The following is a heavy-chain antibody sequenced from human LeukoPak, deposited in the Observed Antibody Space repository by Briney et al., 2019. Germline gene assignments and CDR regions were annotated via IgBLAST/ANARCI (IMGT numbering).Heavy chain of an antibody. Sequence: GGSLRLSCAASGFTFSCYSMNWVRQAPGKGVECVSSISSSSSYIYYADSVKGRFTISRDNAKNSLYLQMNSLRAEDTAVYYCARVRPRLGEIDYWGQGTLVTVSS. V-gene: IGHV3-21*01. CDR2: ISSSSSYI. J-gene: IGHJ4*02. CDR3: ARVRPRLGEIDY. CDR1: GFTFSCYS. D-gene: IGHD3-16*01.